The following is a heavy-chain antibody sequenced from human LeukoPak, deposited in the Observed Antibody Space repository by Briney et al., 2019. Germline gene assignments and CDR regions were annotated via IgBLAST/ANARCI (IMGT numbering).Heavy chain of an antibody. V-gene: IGHV1-18*01. CDR1: GYTFTSYG. Sequence: ASVKVSCKASGYTFTSYGISWVRQAPGQGLEWMGWISAYNGNTNYAQKLQGRVTMTTDTSTSTAYMELRSLRSDDTAVYYCARHRNHLVGATHFDYWGQGTLVTVSS. CDR2: ISAYNGNT. J-gene: IGHJ4*02. CDR3: ARHRNHLVGATHFDY. D-gene: IGHD1-26*01.